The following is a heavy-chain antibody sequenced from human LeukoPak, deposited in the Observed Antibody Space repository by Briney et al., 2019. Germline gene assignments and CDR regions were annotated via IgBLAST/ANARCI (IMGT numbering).Heavy chain of an antibody. D-gene: IGHD3-10*01. V-gene: IGHV4-59*12. Sequence: SETLSLTCTVSGGSISGYYWSWIRQPPGTGLEWIGYIYYSGSTYYNPSLKSRVTISVDTSKNQFSLKLSSVTAADTAVYYCARKPLGSSRYDYWGQGTLVTVSS. J-gene: IGHJ4*02. CDR2: IYYSGST. CDR1: GGSISGYY. CDR3: ARKPLGSSRYDY.